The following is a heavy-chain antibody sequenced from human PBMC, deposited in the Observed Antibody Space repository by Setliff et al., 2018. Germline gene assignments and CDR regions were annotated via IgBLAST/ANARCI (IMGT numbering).Heavy chain of an antibody. V-gene: IGHV3-7*01. D-gene: IGHD2-15*01. CDR1: GFTFINYW. J-gene: IGHJ2*01. CDR3: ARDLVKDIVVVVWYFDL. CDR2: IKQDGSEK. Sequence: GGSLRLSCAASGFTFINYWMSWVRQAPGTGLEWLANIKQDGSEKFYVDPVKGRFTISRDNAKNSLYLQMNSLRAEDTAVYYCARDLVKDIVVVVWYFDLWGRGTLVTVSS.